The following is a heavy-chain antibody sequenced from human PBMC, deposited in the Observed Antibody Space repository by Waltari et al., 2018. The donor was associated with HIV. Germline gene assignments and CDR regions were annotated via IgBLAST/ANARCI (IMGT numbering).Heavy chain of an antibody. CDR1: GYTSTDNA. CDR2: INTNTGKP. D-gene: IGHD2-8*01. J-gene: IGHJ4*02. Sequence: QVQLVQSGSALRKPAASVTVSCKASGYTSTDNANNWQLQAPGQRFECVGWINTNTGKPTYAHACTGRFVLSIDTSDSTADLQINNLQTHDTAIYYCARECVFSDDYTEGNSVCQDVDFWGQGTLVTVSS. CDR3: ARECVFSDDYTEGNSVCQDVDF. V-gene: IGHV7-4-1*02.